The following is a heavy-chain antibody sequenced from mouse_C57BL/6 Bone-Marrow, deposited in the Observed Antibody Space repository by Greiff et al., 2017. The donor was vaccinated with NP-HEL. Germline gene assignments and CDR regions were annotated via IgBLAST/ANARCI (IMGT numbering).Heavy chain of an antibody. V-gene: IGHV14-4*01. CDR2: IDPENGDT. CDR3: TRGNYVGWFAY. D-gene: IGHD2-1*01. CDR1: GFNIKDDY. Sequence: EVQLVESGAELVRPGASVKLSCTASGFNIKDDYMHWVKQRPEQGLEWIGWIDPENGDTEYASKFQGKATITADTSSNTAYLQLSSLTSEDTAVYYCTRGNYVGWFAYWGQGTLVTVSA. J-gene: IGHJ3*01.